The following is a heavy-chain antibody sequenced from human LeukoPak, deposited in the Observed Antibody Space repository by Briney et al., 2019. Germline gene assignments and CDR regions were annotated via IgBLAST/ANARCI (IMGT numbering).Heavy chain of an antibody. J-gene: IGHJ5*02. Sequence: GGSLRLSCAASGFTFSSYGMHWVRQAPGKGLEWVAVISYDGSNKYYADSVKGRFTISRDNSKNTLYLQMNSLRAEDTAVYYCAKDSSVKAGSWGQGTLVTVSS. D-gene: IGHD4-23*01. CDR1: GFTFSSYG. CDR2: ISYDGSNK. V-gene: IGHV3-30*18. CDR3: AKDSSVKAGS.